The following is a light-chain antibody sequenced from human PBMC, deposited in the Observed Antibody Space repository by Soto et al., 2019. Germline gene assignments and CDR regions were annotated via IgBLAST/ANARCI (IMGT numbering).Light chain of an antibody. V-gene: IGKV3-20*01. CDR1: QSVSSSY. Sequence: EIVLTQSPGTLSLSPGERATLSCRPSQSVSSSYLAWYQQRPGQAPRLLIYGASSRAPGIPARFSGSGSGTDFTLTTSRLEPEDFAVYYCQQYGSSPPITFGQGTRLEIK. CDR2: GAS. J-gene: IGKJ5*01. CDR3: QQYGSSPPIT.